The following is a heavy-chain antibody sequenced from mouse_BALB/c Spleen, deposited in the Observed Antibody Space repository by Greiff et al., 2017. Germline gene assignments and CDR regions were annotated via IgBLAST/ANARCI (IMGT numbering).Heavy chain of an antibody. J-gene: IGHJ4*01. CDR2: IDPETGGT. CDR1: GYTFTDYE. CDR3: VYDGYAMDY. D-gene: IGHD2-3*01. V-gene: IGHV1-15*01. Sequence: VKLMESGAELVRPGASVTLSCKASGYTFTDYEMHWVKQTPVHGLEWIGAIDPETGGTAYNQKFKGKATLTADKSSSTAYMELRSLTSEDSAVYYCVYDGYAMDYWGQGTSVTVSS.